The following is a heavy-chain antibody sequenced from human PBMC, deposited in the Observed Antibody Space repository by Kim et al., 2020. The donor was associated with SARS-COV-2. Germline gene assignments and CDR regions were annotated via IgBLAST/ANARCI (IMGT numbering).Heavy chain of an antibody. Sequence: SETLSLTCTVSGGSISSSSYYWGWIRQPPGKGLEWIGSIYYSGSTYYNPSLKSRVTISVDTSKNQFSLKLSSVTAADTAVYYCASSGLQEWELPYWYFDLWGRGTLVTVSS. CDR1: GGSISSSSYY. CDR2: IYYSGST. D-gene: IGHD1-26*01. J-gene: IGHJ2*01. CDR3: ASSGLQEWELPYWYFDL. V-gene: IGHV4-39*01.